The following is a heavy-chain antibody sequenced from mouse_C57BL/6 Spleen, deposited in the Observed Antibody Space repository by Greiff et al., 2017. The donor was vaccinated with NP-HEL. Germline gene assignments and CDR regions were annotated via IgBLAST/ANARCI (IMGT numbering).Heavy chain of an antibody. CDR1: GYTFTSYW. CDR2: IYPGSGST. J-gene: IGHJ3*01. Sequence: QVQLQQPGAELVKPGASVKMSCKASGYTFTSYWITWVKQRPGQGLEWIGDIYPGSGSTNYNEKFKSKATLTVDTSSSTAYMQLSSLTSEDSAVYYCACIYYDYPWFAYWGQGTLVTVSA. V-gene: IGHV1-55*01. CDR3: ACIYYDYPWFAY. D-gene: IGHD2-4*01.